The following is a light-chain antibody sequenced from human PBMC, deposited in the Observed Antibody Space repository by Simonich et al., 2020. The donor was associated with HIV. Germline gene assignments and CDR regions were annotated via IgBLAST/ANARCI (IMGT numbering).Light chain of an antibody. CDR2: WAS. CDR1: QSVLYSSNNKNY. J-gene: IGKJ1*01. V-gene: IGKV4-1*01. CDR3: QQYYITPRT. Sequence: DIVMTQSPDSLAVSLGERATINCKSSQSVLYSSNNKNYLAWYQQKPGQPPKLLIYWASTRESGVPDRFSGSGSGTDFTLTISSLRAEDVAVYYCQQYYITPRTFGQRTKVEIK.